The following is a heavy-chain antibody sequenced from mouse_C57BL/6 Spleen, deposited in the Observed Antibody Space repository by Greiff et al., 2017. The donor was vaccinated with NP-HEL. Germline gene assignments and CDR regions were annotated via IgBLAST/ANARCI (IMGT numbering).Heavy chain of an antibody. Sequence: QVQLQQSGAELVRPGASVTLSCKASGYTFTDYEMHWVKQTPVHGLEWIGAIDPETGGTAYNQKFKGKAILTADKSSSTAYMELRSVTAEDSAVYYCTRRGYYGSFYAMDYWGQGTSVTVSS. D-gene: IGHD1-1*01. J-gene: IGHJ4*01. CDR1: GYTFTDYE. CDR2: IDPETGGT. V-gene: IGHV1-15*01. CDR3: TRRGYYGSFYAMDY.